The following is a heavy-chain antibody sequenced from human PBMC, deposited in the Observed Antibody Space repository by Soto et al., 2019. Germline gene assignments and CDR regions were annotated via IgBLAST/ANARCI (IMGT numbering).Heavy chain of an antibody. V-gene: IGHV1-69*01. CDR3: AKDWVLRLGELSFFDY. J-gene: IGHJ4*02. D-gene: IGHD3-16*02. CDR2: VIPLFGTA. CDR1: GGTFSRFA. Sequence: QVHLVQSGAEVKKTGSSVKVSCKASGGTFSRFAISWVRQAPGQGLEWMGGVIPLFGTASYAQKFQGRVTITADEATTTAHMELSGLRSDDTAVYYCAKDWVLRLGELSFFDYWSQGTLVTVSS.